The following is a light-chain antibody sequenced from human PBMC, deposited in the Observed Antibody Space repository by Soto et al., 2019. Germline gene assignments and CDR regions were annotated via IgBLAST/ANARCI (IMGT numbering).Light chain of an antibody. Sequence: EIVLTQSPATLSLSPGARATLSCRASQSIGLAIAWYQHKPGQAPRLLIYDASNRATGIPARFSGSGSGTDFTLTISSLEPEDFAVYYCQQRSNWPWTFGQGTKVDIK. J-gene: IGKJ1*01. V-gene: IGKV3-11*01. CDR1: QSIGLA. CDR3: QQRSNWPWT. CDR2: DAS.